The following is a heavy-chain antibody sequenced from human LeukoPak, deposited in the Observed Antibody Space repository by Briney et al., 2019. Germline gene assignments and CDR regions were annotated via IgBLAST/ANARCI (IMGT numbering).Heavy chain of an antibody. Sequence: PGRSLRLSCAASGFTFSSYAMHWVRQAPGKGLEWAAVISHDGSNKYYADSVKGRFTISRDNSKNTLYLQMNSLRAEDTAVYYCARAGYYGSGSYPRLSYYGMDVWGQGTTVTVSS. CDR2: ISHDGSNK. CDR1: GFTFSSYA. V-gene: IGHV3-30-3*01. J-gene: IGHJ6*02. D-gene: IGHD3-10*01. CDR3: ARAGYYGSGSYPRLSYYGMDV.